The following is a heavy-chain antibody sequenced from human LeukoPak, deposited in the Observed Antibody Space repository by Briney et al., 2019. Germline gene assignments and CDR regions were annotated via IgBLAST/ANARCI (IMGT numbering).Heavy chain of an antibody. J-gene: IGHJ5*02. CDR1: GFSFSACA. V-gene: IGHV3-23*01. CDR3: AKGGYTTCFDP. Sequence: GGSLRLSCAASGFSFSACAMNWVRQAPGKGLEWVSAISGSGSNTYYADSVKGRFTISRDNSKNTLYLEMNSLRAEDTAVYYCAKGGYTTCFDPWGQGTLVTVSS. CDR2: ISGSGSNT. D-gene: IGHD2-15*01.